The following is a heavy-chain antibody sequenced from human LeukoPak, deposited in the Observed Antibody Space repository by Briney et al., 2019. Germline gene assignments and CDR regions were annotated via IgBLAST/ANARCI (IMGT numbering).Heavy chain of an antibody. CDR2: ISYDGNNK. V-gene: IGHV3-30-3*01. CDR1: GFTFSSYA. D-gene: IGHD1-26*01. CDR3: ARRRGGSYPFDY. J-gene: IGHJ4*02. Sequence: GGSLRLSCAASGFTFSSYAMHWVRQAPGKGLEWVALISYDGNNKYYADSVKGRFTISRDNSKNRLYLQMNSLRDEDSAVYYCARRRGGSYPFDYWGQGTLVTVSS.